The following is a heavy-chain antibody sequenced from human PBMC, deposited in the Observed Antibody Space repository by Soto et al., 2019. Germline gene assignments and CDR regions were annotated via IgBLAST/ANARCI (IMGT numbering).Heavy chain of an antibody. V-gene: IGHV4-30-2*01. CDR2: IYHSGST. CDR3: ARGGVAARLWIDY. D-gene: IGHD6-6*01. Sequence: QLQLQESGSGLVKPSQTLSLTCAVSGGSISSGGYSWSWIRQPPGKGLEWIGYIYHSGSTYYNPSLKSRVTISVDRSTNQISLKLSSVTAADTAVYYCARGGVAARLWIDYWGQGTLVIVSS. CDR1: GGSISSGGYS. J-gene: IGHJ4*02.